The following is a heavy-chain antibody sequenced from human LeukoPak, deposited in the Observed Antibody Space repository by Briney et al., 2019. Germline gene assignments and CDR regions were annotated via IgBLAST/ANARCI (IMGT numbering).Heavy chain of an antibody. CDR3: ARARAGYCSGGSCYSNRYYYYYMDV. Sequence: RSSETLSLTCTVSGGSISSYYWSWIRQPPGKGLEWIGYIYYSGSTNYNPSLKSRVTISVDTSKNQFSLKLSSVTAADTAVYYCARARAGYCSGGSCYSNRYYYYYMDVWGKGTTVTISS. CDR2: IYYSGST. J-gene: IGHJ6*03. V-gene: IGHV4-59*01. CDR1: GGSISSYY. D-gene: IGHD2-15*01.